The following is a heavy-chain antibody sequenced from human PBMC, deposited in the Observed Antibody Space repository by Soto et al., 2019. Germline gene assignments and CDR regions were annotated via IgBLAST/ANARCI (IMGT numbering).Heavy chain of an antibody. V-gene: IGHV3-23*01. Sequence: EVQLLDSGGHLVQPGGSLRLSCAASGFTISNYAMSWVRQAPGKGLEWVSTLSDRTYYTDSVRGRFTISSDPSENTLYLQMNSLGGEDTAVYYCARSLGPSRHFFDHWGQGTLVTVSS. CDR1: GFTISNYA. D-gene: IGHD3-16*01. CDR3: ARSLGPSRHFFDH. CDR2: LSDRT. J-gene: IGHJ4*02.